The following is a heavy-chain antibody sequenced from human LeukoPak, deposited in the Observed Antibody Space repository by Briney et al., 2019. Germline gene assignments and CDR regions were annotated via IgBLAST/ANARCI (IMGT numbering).Heavy chain of an antibody. V-gene: IGHV3-53*01. CDR1: GFTFSSYS. Sequence: PGGSLRLSCAASGFTFSSYSMNWVRQAPGKGLEWVSVIYSGGSTYYADSVKGRFTISRDNSKNTLYLQMNSLRAEDTAVYYCARVGYSSSWYYFDYWGQGTLVTVSS. J-gene: IGHJ4*02. D-gene: IGHD6-13*01. CDR2: IYSGGST. CDR3: ARVGYSSSWYYFDY.